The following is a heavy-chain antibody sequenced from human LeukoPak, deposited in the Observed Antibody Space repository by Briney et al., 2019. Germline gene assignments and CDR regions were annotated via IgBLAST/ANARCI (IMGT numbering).Heavy chain of an antibody. D-gene: IGHD3-22*01. J-gene: IGHJ4*02. V-gene: IGHV4-59*01. CDR2: IYYSGST. Sequence: SETLSLTCAVYGGSFSGYYWSWIRQPPGKGLEWIGYIYYSGSTNYNPSLKSRVTISVDTSKNQFSLKLSSVTAADTAVYYCARDYYDSSDTYYFDYWGQGTLVTVSS. CDR1: GGSFSGYY. CDR3: ARDYYDSSDTYYFDY.